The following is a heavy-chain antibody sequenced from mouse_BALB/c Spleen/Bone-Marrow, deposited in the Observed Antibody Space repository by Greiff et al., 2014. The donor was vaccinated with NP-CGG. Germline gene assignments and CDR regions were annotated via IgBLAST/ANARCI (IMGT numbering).Heavy chain of an antibody. CDR2: ISSGSSTI. Sequence: DVKLVESGGGLVQPGGSRKLSCAASGFTFSSFGMHWVRQAPEKGLEWVAYISSGSSTIYYADTVKGRFTISRDNPKSTLFLQMTSLRSEDTAMYYCARSPLFAYWGQGTLVTVSA. CDR3: ARSPLFAY. J-gene: IGHJ3*01. V-gene: IGHV5-17*02. CDR1: GFTFSSFG.